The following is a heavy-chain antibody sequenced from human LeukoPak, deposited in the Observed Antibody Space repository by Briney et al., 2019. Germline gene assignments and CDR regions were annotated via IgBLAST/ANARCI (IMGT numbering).Heavy chain of an antibody. Sequence: PGGSLRLSCAASGVTFSSYAMSWVRQTPGKGLVWVSRINSDGSSTSYADSVKGRFTISRDNAKNTLYLQMNSLRAEDTAVYYCASGFRYGHYWGQGTLVTVSS. D-gene: IGHD3-9*01. J-gene: IGHJ4*02. CDR2: INSDGSST. V-gene: IGHV3-74*01. CDR3: ASGFRYGHY. CDR1: GVTFSSYA.